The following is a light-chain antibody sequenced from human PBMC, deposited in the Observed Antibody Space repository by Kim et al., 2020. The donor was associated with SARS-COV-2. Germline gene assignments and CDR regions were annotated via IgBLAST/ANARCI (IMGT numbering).Light chain of an antibody. V-gene: IGLV3-19*01. CDR3: NSRDSTGNHS. CDR1: SLRSFY. J-gene: IGLJ2*01. Sequence: VALGQTVRITCQGDSLRSFYANWYQQKPGQAPALVIYGKDKRPSGIPDRFSGSSSGNTASLTITGAQAEDEAAYYCNSRDSTGNHSFGGGTQLTVL. CDR2: GKD.